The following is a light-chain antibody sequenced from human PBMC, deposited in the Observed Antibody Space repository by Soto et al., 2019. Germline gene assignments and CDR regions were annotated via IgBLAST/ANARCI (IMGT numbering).Light chain of an antibody. J-gene: IGKJ4*01. CDR3: QQSYSTPLT. CDR2: DAS. Sequence: DIQMTQSPSTLSATAGDRVTITCRASRSISSWLAWYQHKPGKAPKLLIYDASNLDSGVPSRFSGSGSGTDYTLTISSLQAEDFATYYCQQSYSTPLTFGGGTKVDIK. CDR1: RSISSW. V-gene: IGKV1-39*01.